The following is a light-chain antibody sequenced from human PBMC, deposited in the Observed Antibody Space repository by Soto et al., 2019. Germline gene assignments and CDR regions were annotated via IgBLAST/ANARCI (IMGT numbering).Light chain of an antibody. CDR1: QSITNY. Sequence: DIQMTQFPSSLSVSVGDRVTITCRASQSITNYLNWYQQKPGKAPNLLVYAASSLQSGVPSRFSGNGSGIDFTLTISSLQPEDFATYYCQQSDSYPYTFGQGTKLEIK. CDR3: QQSDSYPYT. V-gene: IGKV1-39*01. CDR2: AAS. J-gene: IGKJ2*01.